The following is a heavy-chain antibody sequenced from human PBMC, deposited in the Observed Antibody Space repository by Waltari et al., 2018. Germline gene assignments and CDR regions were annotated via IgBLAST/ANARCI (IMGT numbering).Heavy chain of an antibody. CDR3: ARSLGPRWLQPNWFDP. V-gene: IGHV4-59*01. CDR1: GGSISSYY. CDR2: IYYSGST. J-gene: IGHJ5*02. D-gene: IGHD5-12*01. Sequence: QVQLQESGPGLVKPSETLSLTCPVSGGSISSYYWSWIRQPPGKGLEWIGYIYYSGSTNYNPSLKSRVTISVDTSKNQFSLKLSSVTAADTAVYYCARSLGPRWLQPNWFDPWGQGTLVTVSS.